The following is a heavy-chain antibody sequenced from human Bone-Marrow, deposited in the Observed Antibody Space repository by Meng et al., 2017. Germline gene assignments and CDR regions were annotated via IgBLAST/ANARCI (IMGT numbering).Heavy chain of an antibody. CDR1: GFTFSDYY. V-gene: IGHV3-11*04. D-gene: IGHD4-23*01. J-gene: IGHJ4*02. Sequence: GESLKISCAASGFTFSDYYMSRIRQAPGKGLEWVSYISSSGSTIYYADSVKGRFTISRDNAKNSLYLQMNSLRAEDTAVYYCAGGADYGGNAVDYWGQGTLVTVSS. CDR3: AGGADYGGNAVDY. CDR2: ISSSGSTI.